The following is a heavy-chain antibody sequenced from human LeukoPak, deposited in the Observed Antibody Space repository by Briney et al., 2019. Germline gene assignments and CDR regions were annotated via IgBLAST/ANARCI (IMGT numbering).Heavy chain of an antibody. CDR1: GFTFSSYA. Sequence: GGSLRLSCAASGFTFSSYAMSWVRQAPGKGLEWVSAIGGSGGSAYYADSVKGRFTISRDNSKNTLYLQMNSPRAEDTAVYYCAMSTYYYGSGSYYNSYAFDIWGQGTMVTVSS. CDR2: IGGSGGSA. J-gene: IGHJ3*02. D-gene: IGHD3-10*01. CDR3: AMSTYYYGSGSYYNSYAFDI. V-gene: IGHV3-23*01.